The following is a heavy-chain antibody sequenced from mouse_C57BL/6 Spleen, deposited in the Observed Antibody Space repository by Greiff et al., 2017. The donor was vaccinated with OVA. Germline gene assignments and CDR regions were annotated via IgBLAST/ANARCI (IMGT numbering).Heavy chain of an antibody. V-gene: IGHV1-55*01. J-gene: IGHJ4*01. CDR3: ARLPDYYYGSSYYAMDY. Sequence: VQLQQPGAELVKPGASVKMSCKASGYTFTSYWITWVKQRPGQGLEWIGDIYPGSGSTNYNEKFKSKATLTVDTSSSTAYMQLSSLTSEDSAVYYCARLPDYYYGSSYYAMDYWGQGTSVTVSS. CDR2: IYPGSGST. D-gene: IGHD1-1*01. CDR1: GYTFTSYW.